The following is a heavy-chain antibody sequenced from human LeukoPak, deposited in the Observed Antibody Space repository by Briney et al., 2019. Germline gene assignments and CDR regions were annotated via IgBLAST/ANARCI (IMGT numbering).Heavy chain of an antibody. Sequence: SETLSLTCAVSGGSISSGGYSWSWIRQPPGKGLEWIGDINPSGSTYYNPSLKSRLTISVDTSKNQFSLKLRSVTAADTAVYYCARGRHDITMIVVVMTSVSYYLDVWGKGTTVTVS. CDR1: GGSISSGGYS. CDR2: INPSGST. CDR3: ARGRHDITMIVVVMTSVSYYLDV. J-gene: IGHJ6*03. D-gene: IGHD3-22*01. V-gene: IGHV4-30-2*01.